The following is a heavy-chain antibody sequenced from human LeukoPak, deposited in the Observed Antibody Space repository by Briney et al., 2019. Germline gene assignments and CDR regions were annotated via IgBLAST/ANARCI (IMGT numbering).Heavy chain of an antibody. CDR2: INHSGST. Sequence: SETLSLTCAVYGGSFSGYYWSWIRQRPGKGLECIGEINHSGSTNYNPSLKSRVTISVDTPKNQFSLKMSSVTAQGTAVYYCARITMVRGSKKNLKLNYVDCWGEGTVVTVSS. D-gene: IGHD3-10*01. J-gene: IGHJ4*02. CDR3: ARITMVRGSKKNLKLNYVDC. CDR1: GGSFSGYY. V-gene: IGHV4-34*01.